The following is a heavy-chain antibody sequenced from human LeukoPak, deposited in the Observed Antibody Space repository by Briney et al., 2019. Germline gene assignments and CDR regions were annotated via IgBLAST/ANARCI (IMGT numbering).Heavy chain of an antibody. CDR1: GFTFSSYS. CDR3: ARVMDRYCSSTSCYSTEAFDI. CDR2: ISSSSSYI. J-gene: IGHJ3*02. Sequence: GGSLRLSCAATGFTFSSYSMNWVRQAPGKGLEWVSSISSSSSYIYYADSVKGRFTISRDNAKNSLYLQMNSLRAEDTAVYYCARVMDRYCSSTSCYSTEAFDIWGQGTMVTVSS. D-gene: IGHD2-2*01. V-gene: IGHV3-21*01.